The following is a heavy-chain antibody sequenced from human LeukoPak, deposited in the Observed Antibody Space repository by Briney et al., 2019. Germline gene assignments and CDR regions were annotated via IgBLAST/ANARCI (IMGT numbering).Heavy chain of an antibody. V-gene: IGHV3-21*01. J-gene: IGHJ4*02. D-gene: IGHD6-19*01. CDR1: GSYS. CDR3: ARDRTSGWSFDY. CDR2: ISSSSSYI. Sequence: GSLRLSCTASGSYSMNWVRQAPGKGLEWVSSISSSSSYIYYADSVKGRFTISRDNAKNSLYLQMNSLRAEDTAVYYCARDRTSGWSFDYWGQGTLVTVSS.